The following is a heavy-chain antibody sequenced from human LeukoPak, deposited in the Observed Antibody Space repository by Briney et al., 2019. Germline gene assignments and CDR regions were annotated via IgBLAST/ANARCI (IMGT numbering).Heavy chain of an antibody. D-gene: IGHD3-22*01. V-gene: IGHV1-2*02. CDR2: INPSSGGT. Sequence: GASVKVSCKTSGYIFSGYYMHWVRQAPGQGLEWMGCINPSSGGTNYTQKFQGRVTMTRDTSISTAYMELSGLRADDKAVSYCARGARIYYYDSSGYNDYWGQGTLVTVSS. J-gene: IGHJ4*02. CDR1: GYIFSGYY. CDR3: ARGARIYYYDSSGYNDY.